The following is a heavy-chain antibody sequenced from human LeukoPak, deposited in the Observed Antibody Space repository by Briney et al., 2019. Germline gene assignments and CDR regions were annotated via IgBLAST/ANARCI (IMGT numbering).Heavy chain of an antibody. CDR2: IYYSGGT. CDR1: GGSISSYY. D-gene: IGHD3-3*01. J-gene: IGHJ4*02. CDR3: ARARSSVYDFWSGYYTGGFDY. Sequence: SETLSLTCTVSGGSISSYYWSWIRQPPGKGLEWIGYIYYSGGTNYNPSLKSRVTISVDTSKNQFSLKLSSVTAADTAVYYCARARSSVYDFWSGYYTGGFDYWGQGTLVTVSS. V-gene: IGHV4-59*01.